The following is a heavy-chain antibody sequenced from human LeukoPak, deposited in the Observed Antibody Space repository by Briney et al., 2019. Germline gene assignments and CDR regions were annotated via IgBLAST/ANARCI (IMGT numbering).Heavy chain of an antibody. CDR3: ARDLFGEFCDY. Sequence: GGSLRLSCAASGFTFSSYAMHWVRQAPGKGLEWVAVISYDGSNKYYADSVKGRFTISRDNSKNTLYLQMNSLRAEDTAVYYCARDLFGEFCDYWGQGTLVTASS. CDR2: ISYDGSNK. J-gene: IGHJ4*02. V-gene: IGHV3-30*04. CDR1: GFTFSSYA. D-gene: IGHD3-10*01.